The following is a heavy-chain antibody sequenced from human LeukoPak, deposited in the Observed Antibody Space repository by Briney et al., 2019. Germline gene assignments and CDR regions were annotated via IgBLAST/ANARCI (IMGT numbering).Heavy chain of an antibody. V-gene: IGHV3-30*02. Sequence: GGSLRLSCAASGFTFSSYGMHWVRQAPGKGLEWGAFIRYDGSNKYYADSVKGRFTISRDNSKNTLYLQMNSLRAEDTAVYYCAKDAGGRYCSSTSCYPGAYWGQGTLVTVSS. CDR1: GFTFSSYG. J-gene: IGHJ4*02. CDR3: AKDAGGRYCSSTSCYPGAY. D-gene: IGHD2-2*01. CDR2: IRYDGSNK.